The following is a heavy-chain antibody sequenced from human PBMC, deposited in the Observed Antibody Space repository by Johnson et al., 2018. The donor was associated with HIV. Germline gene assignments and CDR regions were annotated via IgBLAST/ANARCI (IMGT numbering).Heavy chain of an antibody. J-gene: IGHJ3*02. CDR1: GFIFSDAW. V-gene: IGHV3-15*01. Sequence: VQLVESGGGLVEPGGSLRLYCAASGFIFSDAWMNWLRQAPGKGLEWVGRIKSKADGGTTDYAAPVKGRFTISRDDSKNTLYLQMNSLKTEDTALYYCTTGLSWNDAFDIWGQGTMVTVSS. D-gene: IGHD1-1*01. CDR3: TTGLSWNDAFDI. CDR2: IKSKADGGTT.